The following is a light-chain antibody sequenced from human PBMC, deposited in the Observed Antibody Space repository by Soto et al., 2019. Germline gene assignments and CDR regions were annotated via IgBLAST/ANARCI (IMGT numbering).Light chain of an antibody. CDR2: DAS. V-gene: IGKV3-15*01. Sequence: EIVMTQSPATLSVSPGETATLSCRASQSISSHLAWYQQKPGQAPRLLMHDASARATGIPARFSGSGSGTEFTLTISNLQSEDFAVYYCQQYHYWWTFGQGTKVEIK. CDR1: QSISSH. CDR3: QQYHYWWT. J-gene: IGKJ1*01.